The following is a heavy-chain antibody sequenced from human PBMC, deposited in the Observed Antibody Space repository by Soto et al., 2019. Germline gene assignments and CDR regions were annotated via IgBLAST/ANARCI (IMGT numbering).Heavy chain of an antibody. D-gene: IGHD1-26*01. V-gene: IGHV4-31*03. CDR3: ARDRGSGTYYELDY. CDR2: IYYTGNT. CDR1: GGSLSSGGYY. Sequence: PSETLSLTCTVSGGSLSSGGYYWSWIRQHPGKGLKWIGYIYYTGNTYYNPSLKSRVAISVDTSKNQFSLRLSSVTAADTAVYYCARDRGSGTYYELDYWGQGTLVTVSS. J-gene: IGHJ4*02.